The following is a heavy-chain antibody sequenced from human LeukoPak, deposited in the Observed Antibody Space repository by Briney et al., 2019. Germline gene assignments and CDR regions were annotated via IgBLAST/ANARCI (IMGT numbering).Heavy chain of an antibody. CDR1: GFTFSSYS. CDR2: ISSSSSYI. V-gene: IGHV3-21*01. D-gene: IGHD3-22*01. CDR3: ARGSKKYYYDSSGYWWFDP. Sequence: GGSLRLSCAASGFTFSSYSMNWVRQAPGKGLEWVSSISSSSSYIYYADSVRGRFTISRDNAKNSLYLQMNSLRAEDTAVYYCARGSKKYYYDSSGYWWFDPWGQGTLVTVSS. J-gene: IGHJ5*02.